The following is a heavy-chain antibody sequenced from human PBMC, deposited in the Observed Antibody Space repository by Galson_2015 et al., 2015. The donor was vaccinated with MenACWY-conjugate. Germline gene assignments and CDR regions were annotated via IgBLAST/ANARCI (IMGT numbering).Heavy chain of an antibody. D-gene: IGHD1-26*01. CDR2: ISWNSGST. V-gene: IGHV3-9*01. J-gene: IGHJ6*02. CDR3: AKDMASIVGATTADDYYYYGMDV. CDR1: GFTFDDYA. Sequence: SLRLSCAASGFTFDDYAMHWVRHAPGKGLEWVSGISWNSGSTGYADSVKGRFTISRDNAKNSLYLQMNSLRAEDTALYYCAKDMASIVGATTADDYYYYGMDVWGQGTTVTVSS.